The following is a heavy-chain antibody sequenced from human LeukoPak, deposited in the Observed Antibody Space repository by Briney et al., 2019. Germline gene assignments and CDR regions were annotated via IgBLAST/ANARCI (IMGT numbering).Heavy chain of an antibody. Sequence: LSGGSLRLSCAASGFTFTDYWMTWVRQVPGKGLEWVANINRAGIESYYVDSVKGRSTISRDNAENSLYLQMDSLRVDDTAVYYCARVGTWELQRVDNWGQGTLVTVSS. D-gene: IGHD1-26*01. CDR1: GFTFTDYW. CDR3: ARVGTWELQRVDN. J-gene: IGHJ4*02. V-gene: IGHV3-7*01. CDR2: INRAGIES.